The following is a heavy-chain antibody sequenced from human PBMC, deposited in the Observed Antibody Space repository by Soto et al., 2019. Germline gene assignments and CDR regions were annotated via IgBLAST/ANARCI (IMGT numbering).Heavy chain of an antibody. Sequence: PGGSLRLSCAASGFTFSSYSMNWVRQAPGKGLEWVSSISSSSSYIYYADSVKGRFTISRDNAKNSLYLQMNSLRAEDTAVYYCERVEGGWSEFDYWGQGSLVTVSS. D-gene: IGHD6-19*01. V-gene: IGHV3-21*01. CDR3: ERVEGGWSEFDY. J-gene: IGHJ4*02. CDR2: ISSSSSYI. CDR1: GFTFSSYS.